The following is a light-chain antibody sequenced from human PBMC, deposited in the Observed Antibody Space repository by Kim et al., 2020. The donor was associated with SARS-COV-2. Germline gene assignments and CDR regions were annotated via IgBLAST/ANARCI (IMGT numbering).Light chain of an antibody. CDR1: QSVSSSY. CDR2: GAS. J-gene: IGKJ5*01. Sequence: EIVLTQSPGTLSLSPGERATLSCRASQSVSSSYLAWYQQKPCQAPRLLIYGASSRATGIPDRFSGSGSGTDFTLTISRLEPEDFAVYYCQQYGNSPITFGQGTRLEIK. CDR3: QQYGNSPIT. V-gene: IGKV3-20*01.